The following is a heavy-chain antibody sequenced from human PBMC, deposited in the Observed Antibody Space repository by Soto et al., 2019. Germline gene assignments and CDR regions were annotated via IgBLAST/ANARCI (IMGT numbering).Heavy chain of an antibody. V-gene: IGHV1-69*01. CDR3: AKRYCSTNNCLVIFYYYGMDV. J-gene: IGHJ6*02. D-gene: IGHD2-2*01. Sequence: QLQLAQSGAQVREPGSSVRVSCKASGGTLRNFAVSWVRQAPGQGLEWMGGIIFIFDTRNYAEKFQGRVTIAAELSSKSAYMELSGLRSDDTAVYYCAKRYCSTNNCLVIFYYYGMDVWGQGTTVTV. CDR1: GGTLRNFA. CDR2: IIFIFDTR.